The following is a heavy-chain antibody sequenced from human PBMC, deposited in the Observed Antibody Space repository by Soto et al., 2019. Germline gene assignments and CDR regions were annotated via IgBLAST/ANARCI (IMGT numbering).Heavy chain of an antibody. CDR2: ISSDGSDK. J-gene: IGHJ4*02. D-gene: IGHD3-10*01. CDR3: ARPTMIRGVLGY. Sequence: QVQLVESGGGVVQPGRSLRLSCAASGFIFNNYGMHWVRQAPGKGLEWGAVISSDGSDKHYADPVKGRFTTSRDNFKNTLYLKMNSLRAEDTAVYYCARPTMIRGVLGYWGQGTLVTISS. CDR1: GFIFNNYG. V-gene: IGHV3-30*03.